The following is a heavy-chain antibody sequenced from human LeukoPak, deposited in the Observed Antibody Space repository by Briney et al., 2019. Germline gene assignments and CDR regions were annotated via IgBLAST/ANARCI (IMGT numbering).Heavy chain of an antibody. CDR2: INPDGTVT. V-gene: IGHV3-74*01. Sequence: GGSLRLSCAASGFTFSSYWMHWVRQAPGKGLVWVSPINPDGTVTTYADSVKGRFTIARDNAKNTLYLQMNSLRVEDTAVYYCVRDSPSGFFDLWGRGTLVTVSS. CDR1: GFTFSSYW. J-gene: IGHJ2*01. CDR3: VRDSPSGFFDL. D-gene: IGHD6-19*01.